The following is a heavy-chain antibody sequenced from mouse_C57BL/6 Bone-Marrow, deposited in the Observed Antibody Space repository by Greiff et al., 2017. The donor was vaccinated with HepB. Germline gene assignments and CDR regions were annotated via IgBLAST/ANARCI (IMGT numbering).Heavy chain of an antibody. V-gene: IGHV1-69*01. CDR3: ARKEDGYDGGDFDY. D-gene: IGHD2-2*01. J-gene: IGHJ2*01. CDR2: IDPSDSYT. CDR1: GYTFTSYW. Sequence: QVQLKQPGAELVMPGASVKLSCKASGYTFTSYWMHWVKQRPGQGLEWIGEIDPSDSYTNYNQKFKGKSTLTVDKSSSTAYMQLSSLTSEDSAVYYCARKEDGYDGGDFDYWGQGTTLTVSS.